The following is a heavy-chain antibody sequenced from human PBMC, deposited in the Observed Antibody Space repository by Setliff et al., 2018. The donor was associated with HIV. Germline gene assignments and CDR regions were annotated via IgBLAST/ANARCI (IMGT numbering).Heavy chain of an antibody. CDR1: GYSFTSYD. Sequence: WASVKVSCKASGYSFTSYDISWVRQAPGQGLEWMGWISAYNGNTNYAQKLQGRVTMTTDTSTSTAYMELSSLRSDDTAVYYCARSPLIGVAGEFEYWGQGTLVTVSS. CDR2: ISAYNGNT. V-gene: IGHV1-18*01. D-gene: IGHD6-19*01. J-gene: IGHJ4*02. CDR3: ARSPLIGVAGEFEY.